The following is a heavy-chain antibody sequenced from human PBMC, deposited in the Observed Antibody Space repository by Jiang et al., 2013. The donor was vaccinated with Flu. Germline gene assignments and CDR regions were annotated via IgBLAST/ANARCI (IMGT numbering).Heavy chain of an antibody. J-gene: IGHJ6*02. V-gene: IGHV4-59*01. CDR2: SITVEH. Sequence: PRKGLEWIGISITVEHQLQPSLKSRVTISVDTSKNQFSLKLSSVTAADTAVYYCARVRFDIVVVPAAIERSYYGMDVWGQGTTVTVSS. CDR3: ARVRFDIVVVPAAIERSYYGMDV. D-gene: IGHD2-2*01.